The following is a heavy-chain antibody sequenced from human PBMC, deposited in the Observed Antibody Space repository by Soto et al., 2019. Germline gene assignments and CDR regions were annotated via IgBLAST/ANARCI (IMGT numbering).Heavy chain of an antibody. V-gene: IGHV1-69*06. J-gene: IGHJ4*02. Sequence: SVKVSCKASGGTFSSYAISWVRQAPGQGIEWMGGIIPIFGTANYAQKFQCRVTITADKSTSTAYMELSSLRSEDTAVYYCATDRPSAATGDPRYGYWGQGTLVPVSS. D-gene: IGHD2-15*01. CDR1: GGTFSSYA. CDR3: ATDRPSAATGDPRYGY. CDR2: IIPIFGTA.